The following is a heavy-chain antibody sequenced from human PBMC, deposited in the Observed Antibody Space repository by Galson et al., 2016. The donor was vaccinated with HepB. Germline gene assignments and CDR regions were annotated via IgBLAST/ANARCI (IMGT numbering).Heavy chain of an antibody. D-gene: IGHD2-2*01. Sequence: TLSLTCTVSGGSISSGGYYWSWIRQHPGKGLEWIGYMYYGGSTYYNPSLKSRVTIPVDTSKSQFSLKLISVTAADTAVYFCARWLLSIGAQIWGQGTLVTVSS. CDR2: MYYGGST. CDR3: ARWLLSIGAQI. V-gene: IGHV4-31*03. CDR1: GGSISSGGYY. J-gene: IGHJ4*02.